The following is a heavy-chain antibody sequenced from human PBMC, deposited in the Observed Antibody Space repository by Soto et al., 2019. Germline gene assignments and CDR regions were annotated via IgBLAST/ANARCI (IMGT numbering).Heavy chain of an antibody. CDR2: ISAYNGNT. CDR3: ARALDSSSTLSFRRRAQTNWFDP. J-gene: IGHJ5*02. CDR1: GYTFTSYG. Sequence: QVQLVQSGAEVKKPGASVKVSCKASGYTFTSYGISWVRQDPGQGLEWMGWISAYNGNTNYAQKLQGRVTMTTDTSTSTAYMELRSLRSDDTAVYYCARALDSSSTLSFRRRAQTNWFDPWGQGTLVTVSS. V-gene: IGHV1-18*04. D-gene: IGHD6-13*01.